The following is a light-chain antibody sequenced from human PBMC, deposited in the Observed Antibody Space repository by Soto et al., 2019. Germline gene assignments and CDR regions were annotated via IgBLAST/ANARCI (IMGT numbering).Light chain of an antibody. CDR3: QQSSNWPPWT. CDR1: QSVSSY. J-gene: IGKJ1*01. Sequence: EIVLTQSPATLSLSPGERATLSCRASQSVSSYLAWYQKKPGQAPRLLIYDASNRATGIPARFSGSGSGTDFTLTISSLEPEDFAVYYCQQSSNWPPWTFGQGTKVEIK. V-gene: IGKV3-11*01. CDR2: DAS.